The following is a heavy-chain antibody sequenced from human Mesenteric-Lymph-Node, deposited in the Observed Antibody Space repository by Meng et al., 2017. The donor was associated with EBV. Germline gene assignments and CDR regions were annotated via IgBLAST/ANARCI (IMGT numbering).Heavy chain of an antibody. Sequence: QITFKGSGPSLAKPTQPLTLTCTFSGISPTTRGVAVGWIRQPPGGALEWLALVNWDDDKRYSPSLKSRLTITKDTSKNQVVLTMTNMDPVDTATYYCAHQGFSTSFGYWGQGTLVTVSS. V-gene: IGHV2-5*02. CDR2: VNWDDDK. CDR3: AHQGFSTSFGY. J-gene: IGHJ4*02. D-gene: IGHD2-2*01. CDR1: GISPTTRGVA.